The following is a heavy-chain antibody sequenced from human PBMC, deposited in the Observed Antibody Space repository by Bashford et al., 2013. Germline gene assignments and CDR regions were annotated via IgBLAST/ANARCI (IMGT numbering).Heavy chain of an antibody. CDR2: IYYNTDK. Sequence: SGPTLVKPTETLTLTCSFAGFSLSTNGVGVGWIRQAPGKALEWLALIYYNTDKRYSPSLKSRLTITKDTSKNQVVLTMTNMDPVDTATYYCAHDTDYYDSSGEPYGMDVWGQGDHGHRLL. V-gene: IGHV2-5*01. D-gene: IGHD3-22*01. CDR3: AHDTDYYDSSGEPYGMDV. CDR1: GFSLSTNGVG. J-gene: IGHJ6*02.